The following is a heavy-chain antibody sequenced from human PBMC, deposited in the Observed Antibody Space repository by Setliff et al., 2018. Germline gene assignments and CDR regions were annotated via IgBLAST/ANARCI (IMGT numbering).Heavy chain of an antibody. V-gene: IGHV4-61*09. J-gene: IGHJ5*02. CDR2: IYTGGST. CDR1: GDSISSGTYY. Sequence: SETLSLTCTVSGDSISSGTYYWSYWTWIRQPAGKGLEWIGHIYTGGSTTYNPSIKRRVTMSVDTSKNQFSLRLSSVTAADTAIYYCARDRLRGWFDPWGQGTLVTVSS. D-gene: IGHD2-21*02. CDR3: ARDRLRGWFDP.